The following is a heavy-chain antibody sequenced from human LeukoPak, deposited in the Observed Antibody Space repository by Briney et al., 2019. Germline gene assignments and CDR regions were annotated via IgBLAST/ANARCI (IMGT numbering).Heavy chain of an antibody. V-gene: IGHV3-23*01. CDR3: AKDPRRYCSGGSCSGLDY. J-gene: IGHJ4*02. Sequence: GGSLRLSCAASGFTFSSYAMSWVRQAPGKGLEWVSAISGGGGSTYYADSVKGRFTISRDNSKNTLYLQMNSLRAEDTAVYYCAKDPRRYCSGGSCSGLDYWGQGTLVTVSS. D-gene: IGHD2-15*01. CDR1: GFTFSSYA. CDR2: ISGGGGST.